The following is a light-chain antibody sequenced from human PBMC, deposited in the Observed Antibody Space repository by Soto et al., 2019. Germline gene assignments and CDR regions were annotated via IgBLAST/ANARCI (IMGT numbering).Light chain of an antibody. CDR3: QHYNSYSEA. CDR1: QTISSW. J-gene: IGKJ1*01. CDR2: KAS. V-gene: IGKV1-5*03. Sequence: DIQMTQSPSTLSGSVGYRVTITCRSSQTISSWLAWYQQKPGKAPKLLIYKASTLKSGVPSRFSASGSGTEFTLTISSLQHDDFATYYCQHYNSYSEAFGQGTKVDIK.